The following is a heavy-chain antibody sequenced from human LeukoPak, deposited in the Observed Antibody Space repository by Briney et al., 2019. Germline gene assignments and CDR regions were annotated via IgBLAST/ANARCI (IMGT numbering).Heavy chain of an antibody. CDR3: ACDALPAGTEFDY. CDR2: IKQDGSQK. D-gene: IGHD2-2*01. V-gene: IGHV3-7*05. J-gene: IGHJ4*02. CDR1: GFTFSTYW. Sequence: GGSLRLSCAASGFTFSTYWMTWLLQAPGKGLEWVANIKQDGSQKYYVDSVKGRFTISRDNAKNSLYLQMNSLRAEDTAVYYCACDALPAGTEFDYWGQGTLVTVSS.